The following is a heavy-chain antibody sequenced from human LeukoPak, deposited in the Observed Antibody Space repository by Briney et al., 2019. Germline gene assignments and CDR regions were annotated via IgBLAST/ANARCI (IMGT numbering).Heavy chain of an antibody. V-gene: IGHV4-59*08. D-gene: IGHD3-22*01. J-gene: IGHJ4*02. CDR1: GGSISGYY. Sequence: PSETLSLTCTVSGGSISGYYWSWIRQPPGKGLEWIGYIFSSGSTNYSPSLKSRVTISEDTSVNQISLRLSSVTAADTAVYYCARHYYDRSDSYSFDYWGQGTLVTVSS. CDR3: ARHYYDRSDSYSFDY. CDR2: IFSSGST.